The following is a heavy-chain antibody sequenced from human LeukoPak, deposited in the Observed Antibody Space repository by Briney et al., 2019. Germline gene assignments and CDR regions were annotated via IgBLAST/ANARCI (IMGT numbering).Heavy chain of an antibody. D-gene: IGHD6-13*01. CDR2: INPNSGGT. V-gene: IGHV1-2*02. CDR1: XYTFTGYY. J-gene: IGHJ4*02. CDR3: ARATSSSWYVRPIDY. Sequence: SVTVSCKAXXYTFTGYYMNWVRQAPGQGLEWMGWINPNSGGTNYAQKFQGRVTMTRDTSISTAYMELSRLRSDDTAVYYCARATSSSWYVRPIDYWGQGTLVTVSS.